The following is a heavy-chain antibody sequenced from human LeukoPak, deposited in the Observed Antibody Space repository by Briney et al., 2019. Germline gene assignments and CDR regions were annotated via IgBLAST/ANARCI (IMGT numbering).Heavy chain of an antibody. D-gene: IGHD2-15*01. V-gene: IGHV3-15*01. Sequence: PGGSLRLSCAASGFTFSNAWMSWVRQAPGKGLEWVGRIKSKTDGGTTDYAAPVKGRFTISRDDSKNTLYLQMNSLKTEDTAVYYCTTVRGSGGSCYSDCFDYWGQGTLVTVSS. CDR1: GFTFSNAW. CDR3: TTVRGSGGSCYSDCFDY. CDR2: IKSKTDGGTT. J-gene: IGHJ4*02.